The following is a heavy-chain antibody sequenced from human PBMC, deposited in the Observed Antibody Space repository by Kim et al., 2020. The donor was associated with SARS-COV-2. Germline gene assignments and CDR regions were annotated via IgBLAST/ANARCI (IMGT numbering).Heavy chain of an antibody. V-gene: IGHV3-66*01. CDR1: GFTVSSNY. Sequence: GGSLRLSCAASGFTVSSNYMSWVRQAPGKGLEWVSVIYSGGSTYYADSVKGRFTISRDNSKNTPYLQMNSLRAEDTAVYYCARSRKTAYSSSWYRGGPPDWYFDLWGRGTLGTLSP. CDR3: ARSRKTAYSSSWYRGGPPDWYFDL. D-gene: IGHD6-13*01. CDR2: IYSGGST. J-gene: IGHJ2*01.